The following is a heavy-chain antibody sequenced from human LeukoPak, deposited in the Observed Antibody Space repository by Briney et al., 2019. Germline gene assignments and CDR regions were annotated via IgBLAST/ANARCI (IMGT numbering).Heavy chain of an antibody. CDR1: GFTFSSYA. CDR2: ISGSGGST. CDR3: ARYDYGRSGFDY. Sequence: GGSLRLSCAASGFTFSSYAMSWVRQAPGKGLEWVSAISGSGGSTYYADSVKGRFSISRDNSKNTLYLQMNSLRAEDTAVYYCARYDYGRSGFDYWGQGTLVTVSP. J-gene: IGHJ4*02. V-gene: IGHV3-23*01. D-gene: IGHD5-12*01.